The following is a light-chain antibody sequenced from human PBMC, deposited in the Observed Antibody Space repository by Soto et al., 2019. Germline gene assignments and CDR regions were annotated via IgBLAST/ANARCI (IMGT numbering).Light chain of an antibody. CDR1: SSDIGGYNY. V-gene: IGLV2-14*01. CDR3: SSYTSSNTLV. CDR2: EVT. Sequence: QSALTQPASVSESPGQSITISCTGGSSDIGGYNYVSWFQQHPGKAPKLMIYEVTNRPSGVSNRFSGSKSGSTASLTISGLQAEDEADYYCSSYTSSNTLVFGTGTQLTVL. J-gene: IGLJ1*01.